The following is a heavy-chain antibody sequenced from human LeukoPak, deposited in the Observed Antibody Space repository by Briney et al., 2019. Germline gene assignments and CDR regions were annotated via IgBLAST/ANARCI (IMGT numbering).Heavy chain of an antibody. V-gene: IGHV3-30*02. CDR3: AKGGRHGHSSYERGYFDF. Sequence: GGSLRLSCAASGFTFSNFDMHWVRQAPCKGLEFVAFIQYSGSKKYYVDSVEGRFTISRDNSKNTLYVQMNSLRTEDTAVYYCAKGGRHGHSSYERGYFDFWGQGTLVTVSS. CDR2: IQYSGSKK. D-gene: IGHD2-15*01. CDR1: GFTFSNFD. J-gene: IGHJ4*02.